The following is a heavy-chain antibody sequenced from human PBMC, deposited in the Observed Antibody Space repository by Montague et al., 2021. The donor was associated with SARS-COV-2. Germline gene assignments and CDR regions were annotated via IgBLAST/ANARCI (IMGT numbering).Heavy chain of an antibody. J-gene: IGHJ4*02. CDR3: ARSGDPGTTVTYLY. CDR1: GGSISTIVNF. D-gene: IGHD4-11*01. Sequence: SETLSLTCTFSGGSISTIVNFWGWLRQPPGQGLEWLGSISYTGSTYHNPSLQSCVTMSVDTSKNQFYLKLNSVTAADTAVYYCARSGDPGTTVTYLYWGQGTLVTVSS. V-gene: IGHV4-39*07. CDR2: ISYTGST.